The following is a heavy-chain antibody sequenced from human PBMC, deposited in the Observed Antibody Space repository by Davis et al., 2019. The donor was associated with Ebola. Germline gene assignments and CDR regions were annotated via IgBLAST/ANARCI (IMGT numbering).Heavy chain of an antibody. V-gene: IGHV5-51*01. D-gene: IGHD3-10*01. Sequence: GESLKIPCQGSGYTFPDYWIGWVRQMPGKGLEWMGIIYPGDSDTRYSPSFEGHVTISADKSISTAYLQWASLKASDTAIYWCARHATSGHDYFDFWGQGSLVTVSP. CDR3: ARHATSGHDYFDF. CDR1: GYTFPDYW. J-gene: IGHJ4*02. CDR2: IYPGDSDT.